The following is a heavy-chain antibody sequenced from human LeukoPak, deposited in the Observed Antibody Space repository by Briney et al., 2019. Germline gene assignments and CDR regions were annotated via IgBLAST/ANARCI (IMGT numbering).Heavy chain of an antibody. CDR2: IKEDGSEK. CDR3: ARGSKYSSSWYVDY. Sequence: GGSLRLSCAASGFRFSTYWMSWVRQAPGKGLEWVANIKEDGSEKYYVDPVKGRFTISRDNAKKSLYLQMNSLRVDDTAVYYCARGSKYSSSWYVDYWGQGTLVTVSS. D-gene: IGHD6-13*01. CDR1: GFRFSTYW. J-gene: IGHJ4*02. V-gene: IGHV3-7*02.